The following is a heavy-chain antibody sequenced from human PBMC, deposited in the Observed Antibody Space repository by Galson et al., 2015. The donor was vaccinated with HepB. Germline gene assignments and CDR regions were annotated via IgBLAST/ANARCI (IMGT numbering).Heavy chain of an antibody. CDR3: AREWLIGSSAFDY. V-gene: IGHV1-18*01. D-gene: IGHD1-26*01. J-gene: IGHJ4*02. CDR2: FSPYNGNT. CDR1: GYTFTSYG. Sequence: SVKVSCKASGYTFTSYGISWVRQAPGQGLEWMGGFSPYNGNTNYAQNLQGRLTMTTDTSTTTAFMESRSLRSDDTAVYYCAREWLIGSSAFDYLGQGTLVTVSS.